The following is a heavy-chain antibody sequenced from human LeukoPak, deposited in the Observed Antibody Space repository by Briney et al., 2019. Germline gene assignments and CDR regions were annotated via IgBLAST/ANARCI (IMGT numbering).Heavy chain of an antibody. CDR3: AKGLVVNDNYFDN. CDR1: GFSLRTYA. V-gene: IGHV3-23*01. J-gene: IGHJ4*02. Sequence: GGSLILSCAASGFSLRTYAMNWVRQVPGKGLEWVSSIGGSDDTTYYADSVKGRFTISSDFSTNTVSLQMTSLRAEDTAVYFCAKGLVVNDNYFDNWGQGTLVTVSS. D-gene: IGHD2-2*01. CDR2: IGGSDDTT.